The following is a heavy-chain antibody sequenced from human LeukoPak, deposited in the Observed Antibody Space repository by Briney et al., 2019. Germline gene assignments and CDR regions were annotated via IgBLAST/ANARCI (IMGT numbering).Heavy chain of an antibody. J-gene: IGHJ4*02. CDR1: VFTFSSYS. D-gene: IGHD2-15*01. CDR2: ISYDGSNK. V-gene: IGHV3-30*18. CDR3: AKLSFVVVVAAGVN. Sequence: GRSLRLSCAASVFTFSSYSIHCVRQAPGKGLEWVAVISYDGSNKYYADSVKGRFTISRDNSKNTLYLQMNSLRAEDTAVYYCAKLSFVVVVAAGVNWGQGTLVTVSS.